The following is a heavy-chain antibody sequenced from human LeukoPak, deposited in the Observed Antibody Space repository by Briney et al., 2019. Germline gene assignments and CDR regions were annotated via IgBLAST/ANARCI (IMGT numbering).Heavy chain of an antibody. Sequence: GESLKISCKGSGYSFTSYWIGWVRQMPGKGLEWMGIIYPGDSDTRYSPSFQGQVSISVDKPISTAYLQWSSLKASDTAMYYCARRYYGSGSYSDGFDYWGQGTLVTVSS. V-gene: IGHV5-51*01. J-gene: IGHJ4*02. CDR3: ARRYYGSGSYSDGFDY. CDR1: GYSFTSYW. D-gene: IGHD3-10*01. CDR2: IYPGDSDT.